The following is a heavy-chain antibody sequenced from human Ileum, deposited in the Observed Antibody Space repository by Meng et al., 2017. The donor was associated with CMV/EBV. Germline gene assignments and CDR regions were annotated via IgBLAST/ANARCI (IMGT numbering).Heavy chain of an antibody. CDR2: ISYSGHI. CDR1: RHLLSSAHFL. D-gene: IGHD3-10*01. CDR3: ATRPPDITGYWGVFDY. V-gene: IGHV4-30-4*08. J-gene: IGHJ4*02. Sequence: ASGPRMLAPPHTPPLTCPVSRHLLSSAHFLWTLIRQAAGKGLEWIGYISYSGHIDYNPSLKTRVTLSLDTSKNQSSRRVNSVTDADTAVYYCATRPPDITGYWGVFDYWGQGLLVTVSS.